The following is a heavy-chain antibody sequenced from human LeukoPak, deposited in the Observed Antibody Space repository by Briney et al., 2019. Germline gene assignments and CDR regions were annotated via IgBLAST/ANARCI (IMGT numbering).Heavy chain of an antibody. J-gene: IGHJ5*02. CDR2: IIPIFDTA. V-gene: IGHV1-69*06. CDR1: GYTFTGYY. CDR3: AAAPPYSGFDWGES. Sequence: ASVKVSCKASGYTFTGYYMHWVRQAPGQGLEWMGGIIPIFDTANYAQKFQGRVTITADKSTSTAYMELSSLRSEDTAVYHCAAAPPYSGFDWGESWGQGTLVTVSS. D-gene: IGHD5-12*01.